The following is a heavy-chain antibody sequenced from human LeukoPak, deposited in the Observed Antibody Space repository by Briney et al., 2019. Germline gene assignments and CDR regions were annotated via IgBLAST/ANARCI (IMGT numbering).Heavy chain of an antibody. CDR3: ARDSGWYYDFWSGYPTH. CDR1: GYTFTSYG. Sequence: ASVKVSCKASGYTFTSYGISWVQQPPGQGLEWMGWISAYNGNTNYAQKLQGRVTMTTDTSTSTAYMELRSLRSDDTAVYYCARDSGWYYDFWSGYPTHWGQGTLVTVSS. J-gene: IGHJ4*02. V-gene: IGHV1-18*01. D-gene: IGHD3-3*01. CDR2: ISAYNGNT.